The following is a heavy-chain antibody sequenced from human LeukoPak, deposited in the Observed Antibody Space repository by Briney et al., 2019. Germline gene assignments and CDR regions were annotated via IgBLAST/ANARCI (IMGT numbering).Heavy chain of an antibody. V-gene: IGHV4-39*01. CDR1: GGSISSNSYY. Sequence: SETLSLTCTVSGGSISSNSYYWGWNRQPPGMGLEWIGNIYYSGSTYYNPSLKSRVTMSVDTSKNQFSLKLSSVTAADTAVYYCARQKWITMVRGVINWFDPWGQGTLVTVSS. D-gene: IGHD3-10*01. CDR3: ARQKWITMVRGVINWFDP. CDR2: IYYSGST. J-gene: IGHJ5*02.